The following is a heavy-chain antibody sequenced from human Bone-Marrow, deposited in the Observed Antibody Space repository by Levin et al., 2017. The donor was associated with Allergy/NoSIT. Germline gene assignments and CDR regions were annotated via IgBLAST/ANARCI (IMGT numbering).Heavy chain of an antibody. CDR1: GYRFRNFY. Sequence: ASVKVSCKTSGYRFRNFYIHWVRQAPGQGLEWMGMLNPTSGSATYAQKFQDRVTISGETSTSTVFMEMNSLTYEDTAIYYCVRDHHYASGWYRFDYWGQGSLVTVSS. CDR2: LNPTSGSA. J-gene: IGHJ4*02. V-gene: IGHV1-46*01. CDR3: VRDHHYASGWYRFDY. D-gene: IGHD6-19*01.